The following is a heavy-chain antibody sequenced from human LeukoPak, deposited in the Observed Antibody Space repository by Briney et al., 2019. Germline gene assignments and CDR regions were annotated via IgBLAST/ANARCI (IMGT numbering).Heavy chain of an antibody. CDR3: ARGDGYYGSGSYYNPAATYFDY. J-gene: IGHJ4*02. V-gene: IGHV3-20*04. D-gene: IGHD3-10*01. CDR1: GFTFDDYG. CDR2: INWNGGST. Sequence: GGSLRLSCAASGFTFDDYGMSWVRQAPGKWLEWVSGINWNGGSTGYADSVKGRFTISRDNAKNSLYLQMNSLRAEDTALYYCARGDGYYGSGSYYNPAATYFDYWGQGTLVTVSS.